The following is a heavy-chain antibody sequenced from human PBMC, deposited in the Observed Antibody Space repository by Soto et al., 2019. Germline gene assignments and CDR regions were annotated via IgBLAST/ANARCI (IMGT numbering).Heavy chain of an antibody. CDR3: ARANTVTTDFDY. CDR2: INPNSGGT. Sequence: GASAKVSCKASGYTFTGYYMHWVRQAPGQGLEWMGWINPNSGGTYYAQKFQGWVTMTRDTSLSTAYMELSRLRSDDTAVYYCARANTVTTDFDYWGQGTLVIVSS. D-gene: IGHD4-17*01. J-gene: IGHJ4*02. CDR1: GYTFTGYY. V-gene: IGHV1-2*04.